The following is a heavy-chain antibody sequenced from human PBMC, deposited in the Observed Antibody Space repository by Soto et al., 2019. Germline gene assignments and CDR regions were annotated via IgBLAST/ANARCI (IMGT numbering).Heavy chain of an antibody. D-gene: IGHD3-10*01. V-gene: IGHV3-74*01. CDR3: ARGGFDAGPGRMDV. J-gene: IGHJ6*04. Sequence: EVQLVESGGGLLQPGGSLTLSCTASGFTFSNYWMHWVRQAPGKGLVWVSRTKSDGSGTSYTGSVRGRFTISRDNAYNTLYLQMSNLRAEDTAVYYCARGGFDAGPGRMDVWGKGTTVIVSS. CDR1: GFTFSNYW. CDR2: TKSDGSGT.